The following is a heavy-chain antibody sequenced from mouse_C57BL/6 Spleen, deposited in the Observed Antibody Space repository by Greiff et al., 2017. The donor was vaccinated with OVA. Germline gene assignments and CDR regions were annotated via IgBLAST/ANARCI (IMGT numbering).Heavy chain of an antibody. J-gene: IGHJ4*01. Sequence: QVQLKESGAELARPGASVKMSCKASGYTFTSYTMHWVKQRPGQGLEWIGYINPSSGYTKYNQKFKDKATLTADKSSSTAYMQLSSLTSEDSAVYYCARWGLGNYYAMDYWGQGTSVTVSS. CDR2: INPSSGYT. CDR3: ARWGLGNYYAMDY. CDR1: GYTFTSYT. D-gene: IGHD4-1*01. V-gene: IGHV1-4*01.